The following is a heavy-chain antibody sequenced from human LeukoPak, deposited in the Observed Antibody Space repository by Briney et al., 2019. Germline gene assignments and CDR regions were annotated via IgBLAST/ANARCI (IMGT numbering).Heavy chain of an antibody. CDR2: VGAYNGNT. J-gene: IGHJ4*02. V-gene: IGHV1-18*01. D-gene: IGHD3-22*01. CDR3: ARVQDYYDTSGYRHLYFDY. Sequence: ASVKVSCKASGYTFTSYGIIWVRQAPGQGPEWMAWVGAYNGNTIFAQNLQGRLTMTTDTSTRTAYMELTSLRSDDTAVYYCARVQDYYDTSGYRHLYFDYWGQGTLVTVSP. CDR1: GYTFTSYG.